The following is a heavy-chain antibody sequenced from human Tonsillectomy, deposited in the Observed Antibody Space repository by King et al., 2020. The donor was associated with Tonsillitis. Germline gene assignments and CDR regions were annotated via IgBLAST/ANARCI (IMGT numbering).Heavy chain of an antibody. V-gene: IGHV4-61*02. CDR3: AKETVYYMDV. J-gene: IGHJ6*03. Sequence: VQLQESGPGLVKPSQTLYLTCTVSGGSISSGSYYWSWIRQPAGKGLEWIGRIYTSGSTNYNPSLKSRVTISVDTSKNQFSLKLSSVTAADTAVYYCAKETVYYMDVWGKGTTVTVSS. CDR2: IYTSGST. CDR1: GGSISSGSYY.